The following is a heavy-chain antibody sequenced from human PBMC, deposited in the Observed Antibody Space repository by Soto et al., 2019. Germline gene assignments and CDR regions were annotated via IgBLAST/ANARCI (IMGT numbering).Heavy chain of an antibody. D-gene: IGHD2-21*02. Sequence: SETLSLTCAVYGGSFSGYYWSWIRQPPGKGLEWIGEINHSGSTNYNPSLKSRVTISVDTSKNQFSLKLSSVTAADTAVYYCARGNIMVVTRNWFAPWGQGTLVTVSS. CDR3: ARGNIMVVTRNWFAP. CDR1: GGSFSGYY. J-gene: IGHJ5*02. CDR2: INHSGST. V-gene: IGHV4-34*01.